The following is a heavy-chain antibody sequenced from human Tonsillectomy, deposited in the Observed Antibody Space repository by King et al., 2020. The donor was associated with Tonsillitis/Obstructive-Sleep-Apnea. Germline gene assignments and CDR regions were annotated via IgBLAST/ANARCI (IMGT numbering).Heavy chain of an antibody. CDR3: AGMLTGAGENYYYYMDV. V-gene: IGHV2-70*11. CDR2: IDWDDDK. J-gene: IGHJ6*03. Sequence: TLKESGPALVKPTQTLTLTCTFSGFSLSTSGMCVSWIRQPPGKALEWLARIDWDDDKYYSTSLKTRLTISKDTSKNQVVLTMTNMDPVDTATYYCAGMLTGAGENYYYYMDVWGKGTPVTASS. CDR1: GFSLSTSGMC. D-gene: IGHD1-20*01.